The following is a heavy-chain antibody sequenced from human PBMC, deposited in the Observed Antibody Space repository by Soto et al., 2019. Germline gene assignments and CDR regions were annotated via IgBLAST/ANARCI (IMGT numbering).Heavy chain of an antibody. CDR1: GGSFSGYY. J-gene: IGHJ6*03. CDR3: ARGSGYCSSTSCYYYYMDV. D-gene: IGHD2-2*01. V-gene: IGHV4-34*01. CDR2: INHSGST. Sequence: SETLSLTCAVYGGSFSGYYWSWIRQPPGKGLEWIGEINHSGSTNYNPSLKSRVTISVDTSKNQLSLKLSSVTAADPAVYYCARGSGYCSSTSCYYYYMDVWGKGTTVTVSS.